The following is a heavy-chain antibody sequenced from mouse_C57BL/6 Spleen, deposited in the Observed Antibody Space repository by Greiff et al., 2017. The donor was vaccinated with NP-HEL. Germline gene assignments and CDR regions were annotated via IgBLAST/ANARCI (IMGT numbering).Heavy chain of an antibody. Sequence: QVQLQQSGAELVMPGASVKLSCKASGYTFTSYWMHWVKQRPGQGLEWIGEIDPSDSYTNYNQKFKGKSTLTVEKSSSTAYMQLSSLTSEDSAVYYCARRARDYEGYFDVWGTGTTVTVSS. V-gene: IGHV1-69*01. D-gene: IGHD2-4*01. CDR2: IDPSDSYT. J-gene: IGHJ1*03. CDR3: ARRARDYEGYFDV. CDR1: GYTFTSYW.